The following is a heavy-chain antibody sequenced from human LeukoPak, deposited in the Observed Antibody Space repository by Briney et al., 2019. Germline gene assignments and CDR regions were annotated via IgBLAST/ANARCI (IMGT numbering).Heavy chain of an antibody. Sequence: SETLSLTCAVYGGSFSGYYWSWIRQLPGKGLEWIGEINHSGSTNYNPSLKSRVTISVDTSKNQFSLKLSSVTAADTAVYYCARGPQGNYGDFSWGQGTLVTVSS. CDR1: GGSFSGYY. CDR2: INHSGST. CDR3: ARGPQGNYGDFS. J-gene: IGHJ4*02. D-gene: IGHD4-17*01. V-gene: IGHV4-34*01.